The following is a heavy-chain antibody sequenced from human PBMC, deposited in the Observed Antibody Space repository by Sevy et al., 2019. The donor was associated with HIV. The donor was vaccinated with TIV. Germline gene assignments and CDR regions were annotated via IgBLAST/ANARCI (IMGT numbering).Heavy chain of an antibody. CDR1: GGSINSGTYY. CDR3: VRDHYRCFDP. CDR2: IYTSGST. D-gene: IGHD1-26*01. J-gene: IGHJ5*02. V-gene: IGHV4-61*02. Sequence: SETLSLTCTVSGGSINSGTYYWSWIRQPAGKGLEWIGRIYTSGSTNYNPSLKSRVTMSVDTSKNQFSLKLSSVTAADTAVYYCVRDHYRCFDPWGQGTLVTVSS.